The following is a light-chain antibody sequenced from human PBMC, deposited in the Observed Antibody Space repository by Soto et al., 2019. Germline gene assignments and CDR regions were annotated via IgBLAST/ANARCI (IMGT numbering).Light chain of an antibody. J-gene: IGLJ1*01. Sequence: QPVLTQPRSVSGSPGQSVTISCTGTSSDVGGYNYVSWCQQHPGKAPKLMIYDVSKRPSGVPDRFSGSKSGNTASLTISGLQAEDEADYYCCSYAGSYTLYVFGTGTKLTVL. CDR2: DVS. CDR3: CSYAGSYTLYV. V-gene: IGLV2-11*01. CDR1: SSDVGGYNY.